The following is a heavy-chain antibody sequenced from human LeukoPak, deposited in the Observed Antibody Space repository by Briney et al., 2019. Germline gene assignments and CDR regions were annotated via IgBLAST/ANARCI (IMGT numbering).Heavy chain of an antibody. D-gene: IGHD5-18*01. CDR1: GYSISSSNW. Sequence: SDTLSLTCAVSGYSISSSNWWGWIRQPPGKGLEWIGEINHSGSTNYNPSLKSRVTISVDTSKNQFSLKLSSVTAADTAVYYCALLGYSYGFEPADYWGQGTLDTVST. CDR2: INHSGST. V-gene: IGHV4-28*01. CDR3: ALLGYSYGFEPADY. J-gene: IGHJ4*02.